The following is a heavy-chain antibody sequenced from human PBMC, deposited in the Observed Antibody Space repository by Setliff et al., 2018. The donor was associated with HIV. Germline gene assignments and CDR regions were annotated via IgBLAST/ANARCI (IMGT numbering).Heavy chain of an antibody. V-gene: IGHV4-59*01. D-gene: IGHD5-18*01. CDR1: GGSISVYY. Sequence: SETLSLTCTVSGGSISVYYWSWIRQPPGKGLEWIGYIYYTGSTNYNPSLKSRVTISLDTSKNQFSLKLSSVTAADTAVYYCARAPSLDTATVSRWGYYFDYWGQGTQVTVSS. CDR2: IYYTGST. J-gene: IGHJ4*02. CDR3: ARAPSLDTATVSRWGYYFDY.